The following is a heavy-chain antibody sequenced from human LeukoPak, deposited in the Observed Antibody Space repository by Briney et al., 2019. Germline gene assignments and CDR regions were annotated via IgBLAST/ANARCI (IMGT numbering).Heavy chain of an antibody. D-gene: IGHD3-10*01. CDR2: IIPIFGTA. CDR1: GGTFSSYA. J-gene: IGHJ5*02. Sequence: SVKVSCKASGGTFSSYAISWVRQAPGQGLEWIGGIIPIFGTANYAQKFQGRVTMTRDTSTSTVYMELSSLRSEDTAVYYCARGPITMVRGFIITVGVAWFDPWGQGTLVTVSS. V-gene: IGHV1-69*05. CDR3: ARGPITMVRGFIITVGVAWFDP.